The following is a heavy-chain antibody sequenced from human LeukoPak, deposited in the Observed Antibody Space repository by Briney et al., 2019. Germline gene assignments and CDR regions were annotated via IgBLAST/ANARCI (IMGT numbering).Heavy chain of an antibody. D-gene: IGHD3-10*01. CDR1: GFTFTNYA. V-gene: IGHV3-30*04. CDR3: ARDAYYSSGTYFDY. J-gene: IGHJ4*02. Sequence: PGGSLRLSCAASGFTFTNYAMHWVRQAPGKGLEWVTVISKDGSHKNYADSVKGRFTISRDNSMNTLFLQMNSLRADDTAVYFCARDAYYSSGTYFDYWGQGTLVTVSS. CDR2: ISKDGSHK.